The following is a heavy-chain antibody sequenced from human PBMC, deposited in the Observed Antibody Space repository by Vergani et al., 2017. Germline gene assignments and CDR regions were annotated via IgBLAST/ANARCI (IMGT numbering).Heavy chain of an antibody. CDR1: GGSISSSSYY. Sequence: QVQLQESGPGLVTPSETLSLPCTVSGGSISSSSYYWGWIRQPPGKGLEWIGSIYYSGKTYYNPSLKSRVTISVDTSKNQCSRKLSSVTAADTAVYYCARLICGVVNVFDYWGQGTLVTVSS. CDR3: ARLICGVVNVFDY. D-gene: IGHD3-3*01. CDR2: IYYSGKT. V-gene: IGHV4-39*01. J-gene: IGHJ4*02.